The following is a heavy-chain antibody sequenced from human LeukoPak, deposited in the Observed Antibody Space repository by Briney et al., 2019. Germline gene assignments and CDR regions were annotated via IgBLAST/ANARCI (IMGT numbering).Heavy chain of an antibody. J-gene: IGHJ1*01. Sequence: EASVKVSCKASGYTFTSYDINWVRQATGQGLEWMGWMNPNSGNTGYAQKFQGRVTITRNTSISTAYMELSSLRSEDTAVYYCARGGYGGNPEYFQHWGQGTLVTVSS. CDR3: ARGGYGGNPEYFQH. D-gene: IGHD4-23*01. V-gene: IGHV1-8*03. CDR1: GYTFTSYD. CDR2: MNPNSGNT.